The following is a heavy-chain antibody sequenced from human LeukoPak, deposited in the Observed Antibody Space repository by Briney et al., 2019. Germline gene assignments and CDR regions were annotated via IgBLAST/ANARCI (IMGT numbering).Heavy chain of an antibody. D-gene: IGHD3-22*01. J-gene: IGHJ3*02. CDR2: IYYSGST. Sequence: TSETLSLTCTVSGGSISSSSYYWGWIRQPPGQGLEWIGSIYYSGSTYYNPSLKSRVTISVDTSKNQFSLKLSSVTAAGTAVYYCARPRAHYYDSSGTWAFDIWGQGTMVTVSS. CDR3: ARPRAHYYDSSGTWAFDI. V-gene: IGHV4-39*01. CDR1: GGSISSSSYY.